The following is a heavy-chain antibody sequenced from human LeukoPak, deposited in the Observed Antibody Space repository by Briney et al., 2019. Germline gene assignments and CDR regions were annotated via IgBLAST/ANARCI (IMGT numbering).Heavy chain of an antibody. V-gene: IGHV3-66*02. CDR1: GFTVSSNY. D-gene: IGHD3-16*02. CDR2: IYSGGST. Sequence: GGSLRLSCAASGFTVSSNYMSWVRQAPGKGLEWVSVIYSGGSTYYADSVKGRFTISRDNSKNALYLQMNSLRAEDTAVYYCARAHSRRSVWGSYRPKYYFDYWGQGTLVTVSS. CDR3: ARAHSRRSVWGSYRPKYYFDY. J-gene: IGHJ4*02.